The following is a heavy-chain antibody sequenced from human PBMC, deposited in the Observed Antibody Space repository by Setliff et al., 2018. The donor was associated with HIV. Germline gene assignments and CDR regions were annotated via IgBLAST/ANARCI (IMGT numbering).Heavy chain of an antibody. V-gene: IGHV1-18*01. J-gene: IGHJ6*02. CDR3: ARHGVATGTPPYYNFYGMDV. D-gene: IGHD2-21*02. CDR2: ISAYNGNI. Sequence: ASVKVSCKASSYSFINYGMSWVRQAPGQGLEWMGWISAYNGNIHYAQKLQGRLTVTTDTSTRTAYMELRSLTSDDTAAYYCARHGVATGTPPYYNFYGMDVWGQGTTVTV. CDR1: SYSFINYG.